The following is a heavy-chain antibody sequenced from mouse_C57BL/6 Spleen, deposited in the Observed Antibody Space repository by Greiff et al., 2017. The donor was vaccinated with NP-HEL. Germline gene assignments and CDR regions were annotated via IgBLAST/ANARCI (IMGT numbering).Heavy chain of an antibody. CDR1: GYTFTSYT. J-gene: IGHJ2*01. Sequence: VKVVESGAELARPGASVKMSCKASGYTFTSYTMHWVKQRPGQGLEWIGYINPSSGYTKYNQKFKDKATLTADKSSSTAYMQLSSLTSEDSAVYYCARWGDGSSPDYWGQGTTLTVSS. CDR2: INPSSGYT. V-gene: IGHV1-4*01. D-gene: IGHD1-1*01. CDR3: ARWGDGSSPDY.